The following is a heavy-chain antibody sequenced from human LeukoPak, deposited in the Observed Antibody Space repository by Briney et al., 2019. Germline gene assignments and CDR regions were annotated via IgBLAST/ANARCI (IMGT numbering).Heavy chain of an antibody. CDR3: ARVGYYYDSSGYRGFNYYYYYYMDV. CDR1: GFTFSSYS. CDR2: ISSSSSYI. D-gene: IGHD3-22*01. J-gene: IGHJ6*03. Sequence: GGSLRLSCAASGFTFSSYSMNWVRQAPGKGLEWVSSISSSSSYIYYADSVKDRFTISRDNAKNSLYLQMNSLRAEDTALYHCARVGYYYDSSGYRGFNYYYYYYMDVWGKGTMVTISS. V-gene: IGHV3-21*04.